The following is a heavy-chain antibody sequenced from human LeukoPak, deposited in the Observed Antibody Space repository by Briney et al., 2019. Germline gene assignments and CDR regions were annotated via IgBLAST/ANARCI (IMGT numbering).Heavy chain of an antibody. V-gene: IGHV4-59*01. J-gene: IGHJ5*02. D-gene: IGHD6-13*01. CDR1: GGSISSYY. CDR2: IYYSGST. CDR3: ARTIAAAGTRGDNWFDP. Sequence: KPSETLSLTCTVSGGSISSYYWSWIRQPPGKGLEWIGYIYYSGSTNYNPSLKSRVTISVDTSKNQFSLKLSSVTAADTAVYYCARTIAAAGTRGDNWFDPWGQGTLVTVSS.